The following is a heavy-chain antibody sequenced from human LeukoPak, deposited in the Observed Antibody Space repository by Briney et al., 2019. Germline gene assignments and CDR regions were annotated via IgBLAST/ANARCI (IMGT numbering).Heavy chain of an antibody. J-gene: IGHJ4*02. CDR2: IYPGDSDT. CDR1: GYSFTSYW. D-gene: IGHD6-13*01. V-gene: IGHV5-51*01. Sequence: GESLKISCKCSGYSFTSYWIGWVRQMPGKGLEWMGIIYPGDSDTRYSPSFQGRVTISADKSISTAYLQWSSLKASDTAMYYCARHGRSYSSSWYNGPRVWGQGTLVTVSS. CDR3: ARHGRSYSSSWYNGPRV.